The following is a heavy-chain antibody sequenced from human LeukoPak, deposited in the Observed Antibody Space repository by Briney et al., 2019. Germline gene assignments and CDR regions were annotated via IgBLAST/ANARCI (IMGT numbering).Heavy chain of an antibody. V-gene: IGHV4-61*05. J-gene: IGHJ3*02. CDR1: GGTISTSSYY. CDR2: IHYTGTT. CDR3: ATNRVGTYDRPFGI. Sequence: SETLSLTCNVSGGTISTSSYYWGWIRQPPGKGLEWIGDIHYTGTTKYNPSVKSRVTISIDTSKNQFSLELSSVTATDTAVYFCATNRVGTYDRPFGIWGQGTMVTVSS. D-gene: IGHD1-26*01.